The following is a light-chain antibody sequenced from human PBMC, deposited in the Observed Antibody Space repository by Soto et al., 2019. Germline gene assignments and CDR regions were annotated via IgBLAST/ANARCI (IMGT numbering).Light chain of an antibody. J-gene: IGLJ1*01. Sequence: QSVLTQPPSASGSPGQSVTLSCTGSSSDVGNYNYVSWYQQHPGKAPKLMIYEVIKRPSGVPARFSGSKSGNTASLTVSGLQADDEADYYCTSYKDSNIYVFGSGTKVTV. CDR2: EVI. CDR1: SSDVGNYNY. CDR3: TSYKDSNIYV. V-gene: IGLV2-8*01.